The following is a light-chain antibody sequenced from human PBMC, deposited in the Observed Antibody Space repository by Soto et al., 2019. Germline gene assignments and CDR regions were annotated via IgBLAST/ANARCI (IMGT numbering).Light chain of an antibody. J-gene: IGKJ1*01. Sequence: EIVLTQSPGTLSLSPGERATLSCRASQSVSSSYLVWYQQKPGQAPTLLIYGASTRATGIPDRFSGSGSATEFTLTISRLEPEDFAVYYCQQYGNSPWTFGQGTKVEI. CDR3: QQYGNSPWT. CDR1: QSVSSSY. V-gene: IGKV3-20*01. CDR2: GAS.